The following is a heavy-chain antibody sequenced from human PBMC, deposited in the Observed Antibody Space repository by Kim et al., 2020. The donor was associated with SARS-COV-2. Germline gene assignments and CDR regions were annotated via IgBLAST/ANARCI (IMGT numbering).Heavy chain of an antibody. V-gene: IGHV4-31*03. Sequence: SETLSLTCTVSGGSISSGGYYWSWIRQHPGKGLEWIGYIYYSGSTYYNPSLKSRVTISVDTSKNQFSLKLSSVTAADTAVYYCARVHFDIVVVPAAISFDYWGQGTLVTVSS. CDR3: ARVHFDIVVVPAAISFDY. J-gene: IGHJ4*02. CDR1: GGSISSGGYY. CDR2: IYYSGST. D-gene: IGHD2-2*01.